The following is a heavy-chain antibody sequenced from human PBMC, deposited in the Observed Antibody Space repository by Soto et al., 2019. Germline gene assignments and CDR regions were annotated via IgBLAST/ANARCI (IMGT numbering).Heavy chain of an antibody. D-gene: IGHD2-2*01. CDR2: IYYSGST. Sequence: PSETLSLTCTVSGGSISSYYWRWMRQPPGKGLEWIGYIYYSGSTNYNPSLQSRVTISVDTSKNQFSLKLSSVTAADAAVYYCARAVLPATAPFEYWGQGTRVSVSS. J-gene: IGHJ4*02. CDR1: GGSISSYY. CDR3: ARAVLPATAPFEY. V-gene: IGHV4-59*01.